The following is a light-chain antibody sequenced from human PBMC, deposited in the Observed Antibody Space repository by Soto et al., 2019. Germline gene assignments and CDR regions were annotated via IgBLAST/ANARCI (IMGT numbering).Light chain of an antibody. Sequence: EIVMTQSPDTLSVSPGERAALSCRTSQSVSSDLAWYQQKPGQAPRLLIYGASTRATGIPARFSGSGSGTDFTLTISSLQSEDFAVYYCHHHSSLPPYTFGQGTKVEI. CDR1: QSVSSD. CDR3: HHHSSLPPYT. V-gene: IGKV3D-15*01. CDR2: GAS. J-gene: IGKJ2*01.